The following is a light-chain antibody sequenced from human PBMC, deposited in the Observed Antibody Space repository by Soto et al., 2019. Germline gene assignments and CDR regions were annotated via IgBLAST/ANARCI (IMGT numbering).Light chain of an antibody. CDR2: AAS. CDR3: QHSSQYPST. V-gene: IGKV1-39*01. J-gene: IGKJ2*01. Sequence: DILMTQSPSSLSASAGDRVTITCRASQSISTYLNWYQKKPGKAPKVLIYAASNLQSGVPSRFSGSGSGTDFTLTISSLQAEDSATYYCQHSSQYPSTFGQGTKLEIK. CDR1: QSISTY.